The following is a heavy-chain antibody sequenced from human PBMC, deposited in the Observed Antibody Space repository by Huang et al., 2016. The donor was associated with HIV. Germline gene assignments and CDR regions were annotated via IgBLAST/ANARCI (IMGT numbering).Heavy chain of an antibody. D-gene: IGHD5-12*01. V-gene: IGHV3-7*01. J-gene: IGHJ4*02. CDR2: IREDGGER. CDR3: ARGGSGYDY. Sequence: EVQLVQSGGGLVQPGKSLTLSCAGSGFKFDFYWISWVRQAPGKGLEWGTNIREDGGERHYVGPVKGRFTISRDNAKNSVYLQMDSLRVDDTAVYFCARGGSGYDYWGQGSLVTVSS. CDR1: GFKFDFYW.